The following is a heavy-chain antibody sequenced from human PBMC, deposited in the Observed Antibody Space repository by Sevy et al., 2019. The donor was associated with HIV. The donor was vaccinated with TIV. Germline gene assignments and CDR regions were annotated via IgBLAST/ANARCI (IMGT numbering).Heavy chain of an antibody. CDR1: GIVLFGAA. Sequence: ASVKVSCKASGIVLFGAAVQWLRQARGQGPEWIGRIIVAGGHTAFSWKFQDRVSLTRDVSTGRVEMELRDLRIDDTAVYFCAADADNSVSHRIYDAFDLWGQGTTVTVSS. CDR2: IIVAGGHT. J-gene: IGHJ3*01. V-gene: IGHV1-58*01. CDR3: AADADNSVSHRIYDAFDL. D-gene: IGHD3-10*01.